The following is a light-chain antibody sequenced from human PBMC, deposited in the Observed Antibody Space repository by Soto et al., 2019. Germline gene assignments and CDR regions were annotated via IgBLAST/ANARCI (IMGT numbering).Light chain of an antibody. Sequence: QSALTQPASVSGSPGQSITISCTGTSSDVGGYNYVSWYQQHPGKAPKLMIYEVSNRPSGVSNRFSGSKSGNTASLTISGLQDEDEADYYCTSYKSSSPWAFGKGTKLTVL. CDR3: TSYKSSSPWA. CDR2: EVS. CDR1: SSDVGGYNY. V-gene: IGLV2-14*01. J-gene: IGLJ3*02.